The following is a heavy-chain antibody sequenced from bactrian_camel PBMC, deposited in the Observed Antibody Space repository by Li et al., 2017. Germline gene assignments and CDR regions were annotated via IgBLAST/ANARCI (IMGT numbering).Heavy chain of an antibody. Sequence: VQLVESGGGSVQVGGSLRLSCVASGDTIGRHCMGWFRQIPDREREGVAGIESDGSTSYADSVKGRFTISQDSAKNILYLQMNSLKPEDTATYYCAALEGMRWGPVGGVCSKYAMDFWGKGTQVTVS. V-gene: IGHV3S55*01. J-gene: IGHJ7*01. CDR2: IESDGST. CDR1: GDTIGRHC. D-gene: IGHD3*01.